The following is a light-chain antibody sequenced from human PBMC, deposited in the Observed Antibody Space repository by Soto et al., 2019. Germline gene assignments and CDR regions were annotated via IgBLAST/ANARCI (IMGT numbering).Light chain of an antibody. CDR1: QTISSS. Sequence: EIVLTQSPATLSLSPGERATLSCRASQTISSSLAWYQQKPGQSPRLLIYDASNRASGVPPRFSGSGSGTDFTLSISSIEPEDFAVYCCQQRSNWPPITFGQGTRLDFK. V-gene: IGKV3-11*01. J-gene: IGKJ5*01. CDR2: DAS. CDR3: QQRSNWPPIT.